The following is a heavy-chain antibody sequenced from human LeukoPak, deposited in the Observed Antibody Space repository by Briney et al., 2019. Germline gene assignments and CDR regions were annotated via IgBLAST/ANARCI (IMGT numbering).Heavy chain of an antibody. CDR3: AKLLCTYYFDS. D-gene: IGHD2-21*01. CDR2: IGATGSTT. V-gene: IGHV3-23*01. J-gene: IGHJ4*02. Sequence: GGSLRLSCTGSGFTFSKNAMRWVRRSPGKGLEWVAAIGATGSTTYYADSVKGRFTISRDNSKNAIYLQMDSLRAEDTAIYYCAKLLCTYYFDSWAQGTLVTVSS. CDR1: GFTFSKNA.